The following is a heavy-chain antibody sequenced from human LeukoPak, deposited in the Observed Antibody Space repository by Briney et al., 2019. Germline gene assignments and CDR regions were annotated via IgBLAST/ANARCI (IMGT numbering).Heavy chain of an antibody. CDR3: ARRGRGTTVTTADY. CDR2: INPNSGGT. V-gene: IGHV1-2*02. D-gene: IGHD4-17*01. CDR1: GYTFTGYY. J-gene: IGHJ4*02. Sequence: ASVKVSCKASGYTFTGYYMHWVRQAPGQGLEWMGWINPNSGGTNYAQKFQGRVTMTRDTSISAAYMELSRLRSDDTAVYYCARRGRGTTVTTADYWGQGTLVTVSS.